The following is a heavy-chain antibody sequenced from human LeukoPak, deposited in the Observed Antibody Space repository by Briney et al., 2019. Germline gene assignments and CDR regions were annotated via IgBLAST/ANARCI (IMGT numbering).Heavy chain of an antibody. J-gene: IGHJ4*02. CDR2: ISGSGSST. Sequence: PGGSLRLSCAASGFTFTTYAMSWVRQAPGKGLEWVSAISGSGSSTYYADSVKCRFTISRDNSKNTLYLQMNSLRAEDTAVYYCAREVSSSWYYVDYWGQGTLVTVSS. CDR1: GFTFTTYA. CDR3: AREVSSSWYYVDY. V-gene: IGHV3-23*01. D-gene: IGHD6-13*01.